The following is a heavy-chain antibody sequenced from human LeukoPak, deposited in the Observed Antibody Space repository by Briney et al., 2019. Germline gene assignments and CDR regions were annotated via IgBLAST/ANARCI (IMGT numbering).Heavy chain of an antibody. CDR3: ARVELEHWGSLTFDY. V-gene: IGHV3-7*01. Sequence: QPGGSLRLSCAASGFTFSSYWMSWVRQAPGKGLEWVANIKQDGSEKYYVDSVKGRFTISRDNAKNSLYLQMNSLRAEDTAVYYCARVELEHWGSLTFDYWGQGTLVTVSS. D-gene: IGHD7-27*01. J-gene: IGHJ4*02. CDR1: GFTFSSYW. CDR2: IKQDGSEK.